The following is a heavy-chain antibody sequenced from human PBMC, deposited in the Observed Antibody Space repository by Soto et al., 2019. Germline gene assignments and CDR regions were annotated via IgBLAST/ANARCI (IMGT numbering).Heavy chain of an antibody. J-gene: IGHJ4*02. D-gene: IGHD2-15*01. CDR2: ISAYNGNI. Sequence: QVQLVQSGAEVKRPGASVKVSCKASGYTFSSYGISWVRQAPGQGLEGMGWISAYNGNINYAQRFQDRVAMTTDTSTSTAYMELRSLRSDDTAVYSCARDWGLGYCSGASCSQFDYWGQGTLVTVSS. CDR3: ARDWGLGYCSGASCSQFDY. CDR1: GYTFSSYG. V-gene: IGHV1-18*01.